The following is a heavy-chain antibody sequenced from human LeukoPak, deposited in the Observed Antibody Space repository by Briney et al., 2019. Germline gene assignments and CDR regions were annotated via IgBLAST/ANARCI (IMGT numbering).Heavy chain of an antibody. CDR2: IYYSGST. V-gene: IGHV4-59*12. CDR3: ARNSGSYSLYYFDY. D-gene: IGHD1-26*01. CDR1: GGSISSYY. J-gene: IGHJ4*02. Sequence: PSETLSLTCTVSGGSISSYYWSWIRQPPGKGLEWIGYIYYSGSTNYNPSLKSRVTISVDTSKNQFSLKLSSVTAADTAVYYCARNSGSYSLYYFDYWGQGTLVTVSS.